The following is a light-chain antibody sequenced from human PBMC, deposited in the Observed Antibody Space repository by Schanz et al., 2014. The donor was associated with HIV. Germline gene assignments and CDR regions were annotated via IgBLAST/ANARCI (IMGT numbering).Light chain of an antibody. CDR3: AAWDDSLSGWV. J-gene: IGLJ3*02. CDR2: GNT. V-gene: IGLV1-40*01. Sequence: QSVLTQPPSVSGAPGQRITISCAGSSSNIGAGYDVHWYQLLPGTAPKLLIYGNTNRPSGVPDRFSGSKSGTSASLAISGLRSEDEADYYCAAWDDSLSGWVFGGGTKLTVL. CDR1: SSNIGAGYD.